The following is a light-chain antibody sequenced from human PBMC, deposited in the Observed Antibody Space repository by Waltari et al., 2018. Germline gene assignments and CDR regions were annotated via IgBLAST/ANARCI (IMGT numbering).Light chain of an antibody. CDR1: TSNIGAGHE. CDR3: QSFDNMLSGGVV. Sequence: QSVLTQPPSVSGTPGQRVTIPCSGSTSNIGAGHEVHWYQHLPGTAPKLLIYGNNNRPSGVPDRFSGSKSGTSASLAITGLQADDEADYFCQSFDNMLSGGVVFGGGTKLAVL. J-gene: IGLJ2*01. V-gene: IGLV1-40*01. CDR2: GNN.